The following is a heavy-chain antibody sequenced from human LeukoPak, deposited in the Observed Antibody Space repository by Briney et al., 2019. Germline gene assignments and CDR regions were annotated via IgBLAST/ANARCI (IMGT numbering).Heavy chain of an antibody. CDR2: ISYDGSNK. J-gene: IGHJ4*02. Sequence: GGSLRLSCAASGFTFSSHAMHWVRQAPGKGLEWVAVISYDGSNKYYADSVKGRFTISRDNSKNTLYLQMNSLRAEDTAVYYCARDRIDYYDSSRYYYDYWGQGTLVTVFS. CDR1: GFTFSSHA. V-gene: IGHV3-30-3*01. CDR3: ARDRIDYYDSSRYYYDY. D-gene: IGHD3-22*01.